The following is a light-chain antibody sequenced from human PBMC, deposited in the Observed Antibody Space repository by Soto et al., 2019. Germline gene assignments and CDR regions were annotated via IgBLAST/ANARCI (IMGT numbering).Light chain of an antibody. CDR1: SSDVGGYNY. CDR3: SSYTSSSPHVV. J-gene: IGLJ2*01. V-gene: IGLV2-14*01. Sequence: QSALTQPASVSGSPGQSITISCTGTSSDVGGYNYVSWYQQHPGKAPKLMIYDVSNRPSGVSNRFSGSKSGNTASLTISGLLAEDEADYYCSSYTSSSPHVVFGGGTKVTVL. CDR2: DVS.